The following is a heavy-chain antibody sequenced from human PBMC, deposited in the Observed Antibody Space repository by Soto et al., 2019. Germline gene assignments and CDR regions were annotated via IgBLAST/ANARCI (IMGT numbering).Heavy chain of an antibody. Sequence: QVQLVQSGAEVRKPGSSVKVSCKTSGGLISKYSFNWVRQAPGQGLEWMGGVLPISGSTDYAQKFQGRLTITADSSPSTVYMALSRLRAEDTANYYRATSRVLGGPIRVEDGGQGMLISVAS. D-gene: IGHD1-26*01. CDR1: GGLISKYS. CDR2: VLPISGST. CDR3: ATSRVLGGPIRVED. J-gene: IGHJ4*01. V-gene: IGHV1-69*06.